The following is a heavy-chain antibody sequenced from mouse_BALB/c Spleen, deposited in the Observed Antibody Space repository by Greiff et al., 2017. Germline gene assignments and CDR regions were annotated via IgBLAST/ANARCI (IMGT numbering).Heavy chain of an antibody. V-gene: IGHV3-6*02. CDR2: ISYDGSN. D-gene: IGHD1-1*01. CDR1: GYSITSGYY. J-gene: IGHJ1*01. Sequence: EVQLVESGPGLVKPSQSLSLTCSVTGYSITSGYYWNWIRQFPGNKLEWMGYISYDGSNNYNPSLKNRISITRDTSKNQFFLKLNSVTTEDTATYYCAREVPYYGSKDWYFDVWGAGTTVTVSA. CDR3: AREVPYYGSKDWYFDV.